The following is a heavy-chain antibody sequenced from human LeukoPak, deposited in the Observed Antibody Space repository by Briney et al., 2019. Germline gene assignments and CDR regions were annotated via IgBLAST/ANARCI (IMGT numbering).Heavy chain of an antibody. D-gene: IGHD3-22*01. CDR3: ARSLSSVSSGANDY. J-gene: IGHJ4*02. CDR1: GYTFTSYG. Sequence: ASVKVSCKASGYTFTSYGISWVRQAPGQGLEWMGWISAYNGNTNYAQKLQGRVTMTTDTSTSTAYMELRSLRSDDTAVYYCARSLSSVSSGANDYWGQGTLVTVSS. CDR2: ISAYNGNT. V-gene: IGHV1-18*01.